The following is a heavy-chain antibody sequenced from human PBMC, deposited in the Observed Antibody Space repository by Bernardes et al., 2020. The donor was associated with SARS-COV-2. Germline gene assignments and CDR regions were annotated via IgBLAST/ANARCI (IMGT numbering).Heavy chain of an antibody. J-gene: IGHJ4*02. CDR1: GGSLSDGGSLSVVGYY. V-gene: IGHV4-34*01. Sequence: SETLSLTCAVYGGSLSDGGSLSVVGYYWSWIRQPPGKGLEWIGEINRSGSTNYNPSLKSRVTISVDTSKNQFSLKLDSVTAADTAVYFCARRPLSSNWSLWGQGTLVTVSS. CDR2: INRSGST. CDR3: ARRPLSSNWSL. D-gene: IGHD6-6*01.